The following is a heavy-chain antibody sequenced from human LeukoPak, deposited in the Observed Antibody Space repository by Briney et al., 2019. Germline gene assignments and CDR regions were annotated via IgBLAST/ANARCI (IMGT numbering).Heavy chain of an antibody. D-gene: IGHD3-16*02. J-gene: IGHJ4*02. V-gene: IGHV3-23*01. CDR3: AIRYYDYVWGSYRY. CDR2: ISGSGGST. Sequence: GRSLRLSCAASGFTFSSYAMSWVRQAPGKGLEWVSAISGSGGSTYYADSVKGRFTISRDNSKNTLYLQMNSLRAEDTAVYYCAIRYYDYVWGSYRYWGQGTLVTVSS. CDR1: GFTFSSYA.